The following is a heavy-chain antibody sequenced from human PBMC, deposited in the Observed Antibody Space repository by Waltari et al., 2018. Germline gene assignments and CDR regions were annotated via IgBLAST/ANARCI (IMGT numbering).Heavy chain of an antibody. CDR1: GFSVSNNY. D-gene: IGHD6-13*01. Sequence: EVQLVESGGGLVQPGGSLRLSCAASGFSVSNNYMNWVRQAPGKGLEWVSLIYSGGGTKYADSVKGRFTISRDNSKNTLYLQMNSLRVEGTAVYYCARDPNGAAAGTFGWGQGTLVTVSS. CDR2: IYSGGGT. CDR3: ARDPNGAAAGTFG. J-gene: IGHJ4*02. V-gene: IGHV3-66*02.